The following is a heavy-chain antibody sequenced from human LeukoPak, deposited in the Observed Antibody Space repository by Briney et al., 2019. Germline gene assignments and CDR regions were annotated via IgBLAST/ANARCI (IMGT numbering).Heavy chain of an antibody. CDR2: FYNSGST. D-gene: IGHD6-13*01. J-gene: IGHJ4*02. V-gene: IGHV4-39*07. CDR1: GGSISSSNYY. Sequence: SETLSLTCTVSGGSISSSNYYWGWVRQPPGKGLEWIGSFYNSGSTFYNPSLKSRVTISVDTSKKQFSLRLSSVTAADTAVYYCAGRGISSSWWDATVFDYWGQGTLVTVSS. CDR3: AGRGISSSWWDATVFDY.